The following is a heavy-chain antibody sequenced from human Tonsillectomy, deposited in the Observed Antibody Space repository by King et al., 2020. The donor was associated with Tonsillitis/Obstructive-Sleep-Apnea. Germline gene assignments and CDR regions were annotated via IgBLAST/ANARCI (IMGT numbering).Heavy chain of an antibody. D-gene: IGHD3-10*01. CDR3: ARGGPMVRGGSDY. J-gene: IGHJ4*02. V-gene: IGHV3-64*01. Sequence: QLVQSGGGLVQPGGSLRLSCAASGFTFSSYAMHWVRQAPGKGLEYVSAISSNGGSTYYANSVKGRFTISRDNSKNTLYLQMGSLRAEDMAVYYCARGGPMVRGGSDYWGQGTLVTVSS. CDR1: GFTFSSYA. CDR2: ISSNGGST.